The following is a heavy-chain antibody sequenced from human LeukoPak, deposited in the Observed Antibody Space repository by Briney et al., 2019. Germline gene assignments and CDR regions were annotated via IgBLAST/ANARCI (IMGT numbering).Heavy chain of an antibody. Sequence: ASVKVSCNASGYTFTGYYMHWVRQAPGQGLEWMGWISPNSGGTNYAQKFQGWVTMTRDTSISTAYMELSRLRSDDTAVYYCARATGSSWYRDYYGMDVWGQGTTVTVSS. CDR1: GYTFTGYY. J-gene: IGHJ6*02. CDR2: ISPNSGGT. D-gene: IGHD6-13*01. V-gene: IGHV1-2*04. CDR3: ARATGSSWYRDYYGMDV.